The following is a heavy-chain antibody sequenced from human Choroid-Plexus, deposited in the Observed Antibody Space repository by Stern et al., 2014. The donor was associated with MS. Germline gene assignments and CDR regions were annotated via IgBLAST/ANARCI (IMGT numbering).Heavy chain of an antibody. J-gene: IGHJ5*02. CDR2: VSADGSNK. CDR3: AKDRQYLTYFFDH. Sequence: VQLEESGGGVVQPGRPLRLSCVASGFTFGSCAMHWVSQAPGKGLEWVAGVSADGSNKYYADSVKGRFTISRDNSHNTLYMQMSSLRPEDTAVYYCAKDRQYLTYFFDHWGQGSLVTVSS. V-gene: IGHV3-30*18. CDR1: GFTFGSCA. D-gene: IGHD2/OR15-2a*01.